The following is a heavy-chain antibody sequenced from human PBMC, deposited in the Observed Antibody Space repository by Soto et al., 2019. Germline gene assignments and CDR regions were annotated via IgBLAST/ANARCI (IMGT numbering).Heavy chain of an antibody. Sequence: QVQLQESGPGLVKPSQTLSLTCTVSGGSISSGGYYWSWIRQHPGKGLEWIGYLYYSGSTYYNPSLKSRVTISVETSKNQFSVKLSSVTAADTAVYYCARGGRGSPGMDVWGQGTTVTVSS. J-gene: IGHJ6*02. V-gene: IGHV4-31*03. CDR2: LYYSGST. CDR1: GGSISSGGYY. CDR3: ARGGRGSPGMDV.